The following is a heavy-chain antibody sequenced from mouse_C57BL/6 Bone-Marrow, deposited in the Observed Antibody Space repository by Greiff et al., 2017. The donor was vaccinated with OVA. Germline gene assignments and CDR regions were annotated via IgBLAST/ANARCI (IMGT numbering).Heavy chain of an antibody. CDR2: INYDGSST. CDR1: GFTLSDYY. CDR3: AREGTTVVAFDY. Sequence: EVHLVESEGGLVQPGSSMKLSCTASGFTLSDYYMAWVRQVPEKGLEWVANINYDGSSTYYLDSLKSRFIISRDNAKNILYLQMSSLKSEDTATYYCAREGTTVVAFDYWGQGTTLTVSS. D-gene: IGHD1-1*01. J-gene: IGHJ2*01. V-gene: IGHV5-16*01.